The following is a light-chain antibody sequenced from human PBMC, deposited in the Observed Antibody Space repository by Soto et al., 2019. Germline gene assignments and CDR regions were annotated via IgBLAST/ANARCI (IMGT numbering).Light chain of an antibody. V-gene: IGKV3-20*01. CDR2: AAS. CDR3: QQYGSSFTWT. J-gene: IGKJ1*01. Sequence: EVVLTQSPGTVSLSPGERATLSCRASQSVTSNYLAWYQQKPGQAPRLLIYAASSRATGIPDRFSGSGSGTYVTLSISRLEPEDFAVYYCQQYGSSFTWTFGQGTKVEIK. CDR1: QSVTSNY.